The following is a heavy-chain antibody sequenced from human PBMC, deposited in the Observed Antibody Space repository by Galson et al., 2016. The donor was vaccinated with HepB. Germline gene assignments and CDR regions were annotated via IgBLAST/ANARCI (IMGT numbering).Heavy chain of an antibody. Sequence: SLRLSCAASGFTFRNAWMSWFRQVPGKGLEWVGRIKTKRGGETTDYAAPVKGRFIISRDDSKDTLFLQMHSLKTEDTAVYYCSTVTYALLQYFDRLHWGQAALVTVS. CDR1: GFTFRNAW. D-gene: IGHD3-9*01. J-gene: IGHJ4*02. V-gene: IGHV3-15*01. CDR2: IKTKRGGETT. CDR3: STVTYALLQYFDRLH.